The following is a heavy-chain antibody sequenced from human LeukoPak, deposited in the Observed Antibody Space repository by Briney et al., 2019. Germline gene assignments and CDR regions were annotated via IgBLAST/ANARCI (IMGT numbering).Heavy chain of an antibody. CDR2: IKSKKDGRTT. CDR1: GFTFSNAW. D-gene: IGHD3-16*01. CDR3: TTDISQYYDYVWASFAPYFAY. J-gene: IGHJ4*02. Sequence: PGGSLRLSCAASGFTFSNAWMSGVRQARGKGGEGVGRIKSKKDGRTTDYAAPVKGRFTISPDDSKNPLYLQMNSLKTEDTAVYYCTTDISQYYDYVWASFAPYFAYWGQGTLVTVSS. V-gene: IGHV3-15*01.